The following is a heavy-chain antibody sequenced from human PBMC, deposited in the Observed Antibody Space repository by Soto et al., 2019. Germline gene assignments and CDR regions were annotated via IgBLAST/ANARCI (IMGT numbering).Heavy chain of an antibody. Sequence: QVQLVQSGAEVKKPGSSVKVSCKASGGTFSSYAISWVRQAPGQGLEWMGGIIPIFGTANYAQKFQGRVTITADESTSTAYMELSRLRSEDTAVYYCARDRLCIAVAGRDRAEDYWGQGTLVTVSS. CDR1: GGTFSSYA. D-gene: IGHD6-19*01. V-gene: IGHV1-69*12. J-gene: IGHJ4*02. CDR3: ARDRLCIAVAGRDRAEDY. CDR2: IIPIFGTA.